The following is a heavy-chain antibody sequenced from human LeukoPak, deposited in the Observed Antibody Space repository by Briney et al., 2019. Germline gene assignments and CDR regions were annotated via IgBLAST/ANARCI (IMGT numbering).Heavy chain of an antibody. Sequence: SVKVSCKASGSTFSSYAISWVRQAPGQGLEWMGGIIPIFGTANYAQKFQGRVTITADESTSTAYMELSSLRSEDTAVYYCARDGIEWFGSLNWFDPWGQGTLVTVSS. J-gene: IGHJ5*02. CDR3: ARDGIEWFGSLNWFDP. CDR1: GSTFSSYA. CDR2: IIPIFGTA. D-gene: IGHD3-10*01. V-gene: IGHV1-69*01.